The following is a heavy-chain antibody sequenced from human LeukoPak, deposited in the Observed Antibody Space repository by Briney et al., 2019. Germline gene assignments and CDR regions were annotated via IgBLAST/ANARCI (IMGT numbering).Heavy chain of an antibody. V-gene: IGHV3-30*04. CDR1: GFTFSSYA. CDR2: ISYDGSNK. J-gene: IGHJ6*02. Sequence: PGGSLRLSCAASGFTFSSYAMHWVRQAPGKGLEWVAGISYDGSNKYYADSVKGRFTISRDNSKNTLYLQMNSLRAEDTAVYYCARDRKGNYYYGMDVWGQGTTVTVSS. CDR3: ARDRKGNYYYGMDV. D-gene: IGHD1-14*01.